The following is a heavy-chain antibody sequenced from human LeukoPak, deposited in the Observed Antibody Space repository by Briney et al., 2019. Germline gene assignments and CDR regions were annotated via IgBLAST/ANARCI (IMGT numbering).Heavy chain of an antibody. D-gene: IGHD6-13*01. CDR3: ARAYSSRHGVVAPGY. V-gene: IGHV1-69*13. CDR1: GYTLTELS. Sequence: GASVKVSCKVSGYTLTELSMHWVRQAPGQGLEWMGGIIPIFGTANYAQKFQGRVTITADESTSTAYMELSSLRSEDTAVYYCARAYSSRHGVVAPGYWGQGTLVTVSS. CDR2: IIPIFGTA. J-gene: IGHJ4*02.